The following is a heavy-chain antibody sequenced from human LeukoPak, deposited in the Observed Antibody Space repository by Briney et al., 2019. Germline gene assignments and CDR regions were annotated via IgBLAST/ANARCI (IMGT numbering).Heavy chain of an antibody. CDR1: AGTFSSYA. D-gene: IGHD3-22*01. V-gene: IGHV1-69*05. Sequence: SVKVSCKASAGTFSSYAISWERQAPGQGLEWMGRIIPIFGTANYAQKFQGRVTITTDESTSTAYMELSSLRSEDTAVYYCASGYYYDSSGYYWGQGTLVTVSS. CDR2: IIPIFGTA. CDR3: ASGYYYDSSGYY. J-gene: IGHJ4*02.